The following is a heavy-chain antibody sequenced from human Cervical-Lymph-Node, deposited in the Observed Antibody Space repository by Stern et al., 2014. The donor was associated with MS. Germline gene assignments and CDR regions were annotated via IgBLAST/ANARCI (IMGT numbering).Heavy chain of an antibody. J-gene: IGHJ6*02. D-gene: IGHD1-7*01. CDR3: VRVLRGWNSFSSGMDV. CDR1: GFKFIDHY. Sequence: DVQLVQSGGTLVQPGGSLRLSCAASGFKFIDHYMDWVRQAPGKGLEWVGRSRDKVNLVIPEDAASVKGRFTISRDDSRNSLHLQMNSLKTEDTAVYYCVRVLRGWNSFSSGMDVWCQGTTVTVSS. V-gene: IGHV3-72*01. CDR2: SRDKVNLVIP.